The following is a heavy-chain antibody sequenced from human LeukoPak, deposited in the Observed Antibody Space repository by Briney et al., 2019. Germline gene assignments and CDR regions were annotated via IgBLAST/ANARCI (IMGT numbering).Heavy chain of an antibody. CDR1: GYTFTSYY. V-gene: IGHV1-46*01. CDR2: INPSGGST. CDR3: ARGHYVWGTDRGFDP. D-gene: IGHD3-16*01. J-gene: IGHJ5*02. Sequence: ASVKVSCKASGYTFTSYYMHWVRQAPGQGLEWMGIINPSGGSTSYAQKFQGRVTMTRDMSTSTVYMELSSLRSEDTAVYYCARGHYVWGTDRGFDPWGQGTLVTVSS.